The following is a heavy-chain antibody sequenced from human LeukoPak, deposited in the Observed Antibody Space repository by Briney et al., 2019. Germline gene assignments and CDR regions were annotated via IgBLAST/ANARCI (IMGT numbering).Heavy chain of an antibody. CDR3: ATGRGYYAIHYYMDV. D-gene: IGHD3-10*01. CDR1: GFTFSSYG. CDR2: IRYDGSVK. Sequence: GRSLRLSCAASGFTFSSYGMHWVRQAPGKGLEWVAVIRYDGSVKYYTDSVTGRFTISRDNSKNALFLQMDSLRDEDTAVYSCATGRGYYAIHYYMDVWGKGTTVTVSS. V-gene: IGHV3-33*03. J-gene: IGHJ6*03.